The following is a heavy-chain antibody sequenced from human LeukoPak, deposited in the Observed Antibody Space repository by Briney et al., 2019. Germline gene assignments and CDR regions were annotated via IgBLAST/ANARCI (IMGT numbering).Heavy chain of an antibody. CDR2: IIPIFGTA. J-gene: IGHJ6*02. CDR1: GYTFTGYY. V-gene: IGHV1-69*13. CDR3: ANLDYGASIRYGMDV. D-gene: IGHD4-17*01. Sequence: SVKVSCKASGYTFTGYYMHWVRQAPGQGLEWMGGIIPIFGTANYAQKFQGRVAITADESTSTAYMELSSLRSEDTAVYYCANLDYGASIRYGMDVWGQGTTVTVSS.